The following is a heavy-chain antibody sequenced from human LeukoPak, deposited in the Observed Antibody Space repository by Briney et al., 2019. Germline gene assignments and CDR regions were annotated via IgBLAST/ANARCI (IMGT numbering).Heavy chain of an antibody. CDR1: GYTFTSYY. V-gene: IGHV1-46*01. J-gene: IGHJ6*03. D-gene: IGHD3-22*01. CDR3: ARASREWGYYYGYYYYYMDV. CDR2: INPSGGST. Sequence: ASVKVSCKASGYTFTSYYMHWVRQAPGQGLEWMGIINPSGGSTSYALKFQGRVTMTRDMSTSTVYMELSSLRSEDTAVYYCARASREWGYYYGYYYYYMDVWGKGTTVTVSS.